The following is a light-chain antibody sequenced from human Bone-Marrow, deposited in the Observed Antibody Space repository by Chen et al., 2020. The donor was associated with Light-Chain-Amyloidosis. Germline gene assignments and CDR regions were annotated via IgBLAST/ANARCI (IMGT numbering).Light chain of an antibody. V-gene: IGLV2-14*01. CDR3: SSYTITNTLV. Sequence: QSALTQPASVSGSPGQSITISCTGTSSDVGGDNHVSWYQQHPDKAPKLMIYEVTNRPSWVPDRFSGSKAENTASLSISGLQTGDEADYCCSSYTITNTLVFGCGTRVNVL. CDR2: EVT. J-gene: IGLJ1*01. CDR1: SSDVGGDNH.